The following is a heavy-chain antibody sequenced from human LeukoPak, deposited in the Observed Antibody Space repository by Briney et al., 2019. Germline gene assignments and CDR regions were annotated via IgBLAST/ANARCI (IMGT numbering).Heavy chain of an antibody. CDR2: ISYDGRKI. D-gene: IGHD4-17*01. Sequence: GGSLRLSCAASGFTFSNYWMHWVRQAPGKGLEWVADISYDGRKIYYGDSVKGRFTISRDNSNNALYLQMTGLRPEDTAVYYCAKDFGDYGDYDPPTYWGQGTLVSVSS. CDR1: GFTFSNYW. J-gene: IGHJ4*02. CDR3: AKDFGDYGDYDPPTY. V-gene: IGHV3-30*18.